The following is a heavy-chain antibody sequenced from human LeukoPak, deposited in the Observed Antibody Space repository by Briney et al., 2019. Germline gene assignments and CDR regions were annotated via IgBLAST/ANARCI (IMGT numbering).Heavy chain of an antibody. D-gene: IGHD6-6*01. CDR1: GFTFSSYS. V-gene: IGHV3-21*01. Sequence: GGSLRLSCAASGFTFSSYSMNWVRQAPGKGLEWASSISSSSSYIYYADSVKGRFTISRDNAKNSLYLQMNSLRAEDTAVYYCARGGSSSSSFDYWGQGTLVTVSS. J-gene: IGHJ4*02. CDR3: ARGGSSSSSFDY. CDR2: ISSSSSYI.